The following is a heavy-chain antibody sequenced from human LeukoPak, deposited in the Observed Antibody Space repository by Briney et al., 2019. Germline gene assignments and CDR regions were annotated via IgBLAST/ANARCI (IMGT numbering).Heavy chain of an antibody. D-gene: IGHD3-22*01. CDR1: GGSISSYY. CDR2: IYTSGST. CDR3: ARDHVGGYYDSSGWYAFDI. Sequence: SETLSLTCTVSGGSISSYYWSWIRQPAGKGLEWIGRIYTSGSTNYNPSLKSRVAMSVDTSKNQFSLKLSSVTAADTAVYYCARDHVGGYYDSSGWYAFDIWGQGTMVTVSS. J-gene: IGHJ3*02. V-gene: IGHV4-4*07.